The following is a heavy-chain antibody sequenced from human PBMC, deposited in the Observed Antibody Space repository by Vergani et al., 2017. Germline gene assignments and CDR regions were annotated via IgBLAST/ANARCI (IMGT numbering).Heavy chain of an antibody. CDR3: AVEIYDYGGSRDFDY. V-gene: IGHV3-49*04. CDR2: IRSKTYGATT. Sequence: EVQLLESGGGLVQPGESLRLSCQTSGFNFGEYGVSWVRQAPGKGLEWIGFIRSKTYGATTEYAASVRGRFTIARDDSKGIAYLQMSSLKKEDTAVYRCAVEIYDYGGSRDFDYWGQGTLVVVSS. D-gene: IGHD4-23*01. CDR1: GFNFGEYG. J-gene: IGHJ4*02.